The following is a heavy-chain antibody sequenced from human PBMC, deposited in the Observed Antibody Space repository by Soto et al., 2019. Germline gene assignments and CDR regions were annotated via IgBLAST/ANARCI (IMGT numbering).Heavy chain of an antibody. D-gene: IGHD6-6*01. J-gene: IGHJ4*02. CDR1: GYDFASYW. Sequence: PGASLKISCKGSGYDFASYWIGWVRQMPGKSLEWMGIIYPGDSDTRYSPSFQGQVTISADKSISTAYLQWSSLKASDTAMYYCSRPETSIAARPHFDHCGQGPLVIVSS. V-gene: IGHV5-51*01. CDR3: SRPETSIAARPHFDH. CDR2: IYPGDSDT.